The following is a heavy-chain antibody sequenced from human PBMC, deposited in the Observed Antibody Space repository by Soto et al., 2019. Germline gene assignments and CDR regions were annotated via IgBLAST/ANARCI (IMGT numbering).Heavy chain of an antibody. V-gene: IGHV3-30*18. Sequence: PGGSLRLSCAASGFTFSSYGMHWVRQAPGKGLEWVAVISYDGSNKYYADSVKGRFTISRDNSKNTLYLQMNSLRAEDTAVYYCAKGSYGSGSLYYFDYWGQGTLVTVSS. CDR1: GFTFSSYG. J-gene: IGHJ4*02. D-gene: IGHD3-10*01. CDR2: ISYDGSNK. CDR3: AKGSYGSGSLYYFDY.